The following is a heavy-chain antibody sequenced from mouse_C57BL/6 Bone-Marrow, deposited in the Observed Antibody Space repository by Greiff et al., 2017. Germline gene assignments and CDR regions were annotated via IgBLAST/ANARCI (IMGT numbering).Heavy chain of an antibody. D-gene: IGHD2-4*01. CDR2: IDPSDSYT. CDR1: GYTFTSYW. J-gene: IGHJ3*01. V-gene: IGHV1-69*01. CDR3: AREGYDSWFAY. Sequence: VQLQQPGAELVMPGASVKLSCKASGYTFTSYWMHWVKQRPGQGLEWIGEIDPSDSYTNYNQKVKGKSTLTVDKSSSTAYMQLSSLTSEDSAVYYCAREGYDSWFAYWGQGTLVTVSA.